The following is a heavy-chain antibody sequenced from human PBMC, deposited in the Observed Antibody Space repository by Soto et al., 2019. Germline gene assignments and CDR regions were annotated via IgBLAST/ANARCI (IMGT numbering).Heavy chain of an antibody. CDR3: ARAAEIAVAGTGADY. V-gene: IGHV1-2*04. D-gene: IGHD6-19*01. CDR2: INPNSGGT. CDR1: GYTFTGYY. Sequence: QVQLVQSGAEVKKPGASVKVSCKASGYTFTGYYMHWVRQAPGQGLEWMGWINPNSGGTNYAQKVQGWVTMTRDTSISTAYMELSRLRSDDTAVYYCARAAEIAVAGTGADYWGQGTLVTVSS. J-gene: IGHJ4*02.